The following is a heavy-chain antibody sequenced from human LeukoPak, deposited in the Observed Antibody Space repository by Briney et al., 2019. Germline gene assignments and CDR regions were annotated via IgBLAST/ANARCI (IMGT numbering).Heavy chain of an antibody. CDR2: INPSDTTT. CDR3: AREGVSHCSGGSCYSFDY. V-gene: IGHV1-46*01. J-gene: IGHJ4*02. Sequence: ASVKASCKASGYTFTSYYMHWVRQAPGQGLEWMGIINPSDTTTRYEQKFQGRVTMTRDTSTSTVYMELSSLRSEDTAVYYCAREGVSHCSGGSCYSFDYWGQGTLVTVSS. D-gene: IGHD2-15*01. CDR1: GYTFTSYY.